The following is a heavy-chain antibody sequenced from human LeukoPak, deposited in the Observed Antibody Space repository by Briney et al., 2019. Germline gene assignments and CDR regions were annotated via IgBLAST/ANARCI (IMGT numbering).Heavy chain of an antibody. V-gene: IGHV4-39*01. J-gene: IGHJ4*02. CDR3: ARHSSMTTVAFDY. CDR1: GGSISGSNYY. D-gene: IGHD4-23*01. Sequence: SETLSLTCTVSGGSISGSNYYWGWIRQPPGRGLEWIGRIYYSGSTYYNPSLKSRVTISVDTSKRQFSLELRSVTAADTAVYYCARHSSMTTVAFDYWGQGTLGTVSS. CDR2: IYYSGST.